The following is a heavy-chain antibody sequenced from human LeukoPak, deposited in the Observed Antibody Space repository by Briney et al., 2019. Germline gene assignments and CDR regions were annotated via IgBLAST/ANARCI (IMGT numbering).Heavy chain of an antibody. Sequence: ASVKVSCKASGYTFTSYDINWVRQATGQGLEWMGWMNPNSGNTGYAQKFQGRVTMTRNPSISTAYMELSSLRSEDTAVYYCARDPVGDSSGYSDYWGQGTLVTVSS. V-gene: IGHV1-8*01. J-gene: IGHJ4*02. CDR1: GYTFTSYD. CDR3: ARDPVGDSSGYSDY. CDR2: MNPNSGNT. D-gene: IGHD3-22*01.